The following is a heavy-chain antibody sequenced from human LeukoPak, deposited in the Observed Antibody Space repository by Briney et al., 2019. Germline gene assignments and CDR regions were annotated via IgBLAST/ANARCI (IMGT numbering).Heavy chain of an antibody. CDR2: IYSGGST. CDR1: GFPVSYNY. Sequence: TGGSLTLSCAASGFPVSYNYMSWVRQAPGKGLEWVSFIYSGGSTYYAKSVKGRFTISRDNSNNPLYLQMNTLRVEDTAVYYCATGYSSGWYGVYWGQGTLVTVSS. D-gene: IGHD6-19*01. V-gene: IGHV3-53*01. J-gene: IGHJ4*02. CDR3: ATGYSSGWYGVY.